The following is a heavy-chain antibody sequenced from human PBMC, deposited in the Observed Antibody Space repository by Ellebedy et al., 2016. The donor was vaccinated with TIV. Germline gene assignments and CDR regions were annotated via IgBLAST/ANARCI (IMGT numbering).Heavy chain of an antibody. V-gene: IGHV3-48*02. J-gene: IGHJ3*02. D-gene: IGHD1-14*01. Sequence: GESLKISCAASGFVFSSYTMNWVRQAPGKGLEWISSISSRSGSINDADCVKGRFTISRDNAKNSLYLQLNSLRDEDTAVYYCARGTGAIDGPFEIWGQGTMVTVSS. CDR1: GFVFSSYT. CDR2: ISSRSGSI. CDR3: ARGTGAIDGPFEI.